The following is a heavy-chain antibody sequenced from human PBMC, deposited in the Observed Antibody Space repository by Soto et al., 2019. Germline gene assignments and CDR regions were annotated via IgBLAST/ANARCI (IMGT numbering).Heavy chain of an antibody. CDR3: ARGPSAAPYSGYDNYYYYYYMDV. Sequence: ASVKVSCKASGYTFTGYYMHWVRQAPGQGLEWMGWINPNSGGTNYAQKFQGWVTMTRDTSISTAYMELSRLRSDDTAVYYCARGPSAAPYSGYDNYYYYYYMDVWGKGTTVTVSS. V-gene: IGHV1-2*04. J-gene: IGHJ6*03. CDR1: GYTFTGYY. CDR2: INPNSGGT. D-gene: IGHD5-12*01.